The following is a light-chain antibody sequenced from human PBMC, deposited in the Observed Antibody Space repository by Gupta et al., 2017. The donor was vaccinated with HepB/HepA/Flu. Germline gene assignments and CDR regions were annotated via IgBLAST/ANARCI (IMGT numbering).Light chain of an antibody. J-gene: IGKJ1*01. V-gene: IGKV4-1*01. CDR1: QSVLYSSNNKNY. Sequence: DIVMTQSPASLAVSLGERATINCKSSQSVLYSSNNKNYLAWYQQKPGQPPKLLIYWASTRESGVPDRFSGRGSGTDFTLTISSRQAEDVAVYYCQQYYSTPWTFGQGTKVEIK. CDR3: QQYYSTPWT. CDR2: WAS.